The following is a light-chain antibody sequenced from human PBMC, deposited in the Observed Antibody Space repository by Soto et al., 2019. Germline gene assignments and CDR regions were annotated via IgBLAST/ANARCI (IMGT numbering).Light chain of an antibody. V-gene: IGLV1-40*01. Sequence: QSVLTQPPSGSGAPGQRVTISCTGSGSNIGAGYDVHWYQQLPGTAPKLLIYGNSNRPSGVPDRFSGSKSGTSASLAITGLQAEDEADYYCQSYDSSLSGYVFGTG. J-gene: IGLJ1*01. CDR2: GNS. CDR1: GSNIGAGYD. CDR3: QSYDSSLSGYV.